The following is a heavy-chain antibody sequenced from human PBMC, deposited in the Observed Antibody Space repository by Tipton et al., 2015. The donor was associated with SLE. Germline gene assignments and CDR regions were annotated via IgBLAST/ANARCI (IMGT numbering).Heavy chain of an antibody. Sequence: QVQLVPSGAEVKKPGASVKVSCKTSGYTFTTYGFKWVRQAPGQGLEWMGWISSYNGDTKYAENLQGRVTLTTDASTSTAYMELRSLKSDDTAVYYCARVGVEVGSTAPYYYFYMDVWGKGTTVTVSS. V-gene: IGHV1-18*01. D-gene: IGHD1-26*01. CDR1: GYTFTTYG. CDR2: ISSYNGDT. J-gene: IGHJ6*03. CDR3: ARVGVEVGSTAPYYYFYMDV.